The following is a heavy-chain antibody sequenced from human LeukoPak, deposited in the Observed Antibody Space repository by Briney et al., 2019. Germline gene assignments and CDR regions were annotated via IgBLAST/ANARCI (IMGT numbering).Heavy chain of an antibody. J-gene: IGHJ3*02. D-gene: IGHD3-3*01. CDR2: INPNSGGT. V-gene: IGHV1-2*02. Sequence: GASVKVSCKASGYTFTGYYMHWVRQAPGQGLEWMGWINPNSGGTNYAQKFQGRVTMTRDTSISTAYMELSRLRSDDTAVYHCARGAFGDFWSGSLLGAFDIWGQGTMVTVSS. CDR1: GYTFTGYY. CDR3: ARGAFGDFWSGSLLGAFDI.